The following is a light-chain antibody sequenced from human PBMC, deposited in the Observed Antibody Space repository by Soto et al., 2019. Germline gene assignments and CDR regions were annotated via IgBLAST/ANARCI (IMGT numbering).Light chain of an antibody. CDR1: SSDVGAYNY. CDR3: SAYAGSHNVFF. V-gene: IGLV2-8*01. CDR2: EVS. Sequence: QSALTQPPSASGSPGQSVTISCTGTSSDVGAYNYVPWYQQLPGTAPKLMIYEVSKRPSGVPDRFSGSKSGTTASLTVSGLQAEDEADYYCSAYAGSHNVFFFGAGTKLTVL. J-gene: IGLJ1*01.